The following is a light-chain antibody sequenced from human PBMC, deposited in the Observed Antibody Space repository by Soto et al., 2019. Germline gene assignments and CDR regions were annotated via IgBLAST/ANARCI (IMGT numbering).Light chain of an antibody. CDR1: QSLIHSDGSTY. CDR2: EVS. CDR3: MQGTHWPWT. J-gene: IGKJ1*01. Sequence: DVVMTQSPLSLPVTLGQPASISCRSSQSLIHSDGSTYLSWFQQRPGQSPRRLIYEVSDRDSGVPDRFSGSGSGTDFTLKISRVEAEDVGVYYCMQGTHWPWTFGQGTEVDIK. V-gene: IGKV2-30*02.